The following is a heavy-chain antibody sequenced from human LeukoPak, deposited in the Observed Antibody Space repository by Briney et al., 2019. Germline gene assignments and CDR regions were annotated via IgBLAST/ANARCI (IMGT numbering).Heavy chain of an antibody. CDR3: ARENFDIVVVVAATLDAFDI. Sequence: GGSLRLSCAASGFTFSSYWMSWVRQAPGKGLEWVANIKQDGSEKYYVDSVKGRFTISRDNAKNSLYLQMNSLRAEDTAVYCCARENFDIVVVVAATLDAFDIWGQGTMVTVSS. J-gene: IGHJ3*02. CDR2: IKQDGSEK. CDR1: GFTFSSYW. V-gene: IGHV3-7*01. D-gene: IGHD2-15*01.